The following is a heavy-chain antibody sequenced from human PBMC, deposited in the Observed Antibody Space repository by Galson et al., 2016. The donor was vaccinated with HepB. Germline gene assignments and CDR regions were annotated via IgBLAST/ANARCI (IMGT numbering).Heavy chain of an antibody. CDR3: ATSTGYRSGWGAFDI. CDR1: GYTFTDYY. V-gene: IGHV1-2*04. Sequence: SVTVSCKASGYTFTDYYIHWVRQAPGQGLEWMAWLSANSGATNYAQKFQGWVTMTRDTSISTAYMELTSLTSDATAIYYCATSTGYRSGWGAFDIWGQGTMVTVSS. D-gene: IGHD6-25*01. CDR2: LSANSGAT. J-gene: IGHJ3*02.